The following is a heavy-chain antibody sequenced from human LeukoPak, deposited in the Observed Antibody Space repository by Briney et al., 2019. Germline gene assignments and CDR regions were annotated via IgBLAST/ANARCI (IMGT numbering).Heavy chain of an antibody. V-gene: IGHV4-61*01. D-gene: IGHD3-22*01. CDR1: GGSISSSSYY. J-gene: IGHJ4*02. Sequence: SETLSLTCTVSGGSISSSSYYWSWIRQPPGKGLEWIGYIYYSGSTNYNPSLKSRVTISVDTSKNQFSLKLSSVTAADTAVYYCARYYYDSSGYYYGYFDYWGQGTLVTVSS. CDR2: IYYSGST. CDR3: ARYYYDSSGYYYGYFDY.